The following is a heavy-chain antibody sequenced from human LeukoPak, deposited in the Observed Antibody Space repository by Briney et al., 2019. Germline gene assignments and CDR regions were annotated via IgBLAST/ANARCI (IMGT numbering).Heavy chain of an antibody. CDR1: GGSISSYY. D-gene: IGHD3-10*01. J-gene: IGHJ4*02. Sequence: PSETLSLTCTVSGGSISSYYWSWIRQPPGKGLEWIGYIYYSGSTNYNPSLKSRVTISVDTSKNQFSLKLSSVTAADTAVYHCARDEVYGSGSYYSLWGQGTLVTVSS. CDR3: ARDEVYGSGSYYSL. CDR2: IYYSGST. V-gene: IGHV4-59*01.